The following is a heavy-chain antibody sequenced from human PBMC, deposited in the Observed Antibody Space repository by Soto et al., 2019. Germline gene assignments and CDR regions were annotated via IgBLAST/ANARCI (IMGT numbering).Heavy chain of an antibody. Sequence: GSLRLSCAASGFTFSSYWMSWVRQAPGKGLEWVANIKQDGSEKYYVDSVKGRFTISRDNAKNSLYLQMNSLRAEDTAVYYCARARLPAAIRGYFDYWGQGTLVTVSS. J-gene: IGHJ4*02. CDR2: IKQDGSEK. CDR3: ARARLPAAIRGYFDY. CDR1: GFTFSSYW. V-gene: IGHV3-7*03. D-gene: IGHD2-2*02.